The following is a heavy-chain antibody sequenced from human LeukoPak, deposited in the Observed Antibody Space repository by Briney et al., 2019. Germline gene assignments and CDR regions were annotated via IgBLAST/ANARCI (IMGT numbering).Heavy chain of an antibody. J-gene: IGHJ4*02. D-gene: IGHD4-17*01. V-gene: IGHV4-59*08. Sequence: PSETLSLTCTVSGGSISSYYWSWIRQPPGKGLEWIGYIYYSGSTNYNPPLKSRVTISVDTSKNQFSLKLSSVTAADTAVYYCARRAYGDSPNDYWGQGTLVTVSS. CDR3: ARRAYGDSPNDY. CDR1: GGSISSYY. CDR2: IYYSGST.